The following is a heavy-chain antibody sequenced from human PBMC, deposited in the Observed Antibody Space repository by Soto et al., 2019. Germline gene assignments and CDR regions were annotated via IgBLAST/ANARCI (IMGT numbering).Heavy chain of an antibody. V-gene: IGHV3-23*01. Sequence: EVQLLESGGGLVQPGGSLRLSCAASGFTFSSYAMRWVRQAPVKGLEWVSAISGSGGSTYYADSLKGRFTISRDNSRNTLYLQMNSLRAEETAVYYSARRGRGSYYDSWGQGTLVTVSS. CDR2: ISGSGGST. CDR1: GFTFSSYA. CDR3: ARRGRGSYYDS. D-gene: IGHD3-16*01. J-gene: IGHJ4*02.